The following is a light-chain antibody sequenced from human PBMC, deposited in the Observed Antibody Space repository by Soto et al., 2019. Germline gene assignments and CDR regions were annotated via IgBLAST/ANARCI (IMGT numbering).Light chain of an antibody. CDR3: QSYDSSHYV. V-gene: IGLV1-40*01. CDR2: GNS. J-gene: IGLJ1*01. Sequence: VLTQPPSVSGAPGQRVTISCTGSSSNIGAGYDVHWYQQLPGTAPKLLIYGNSNRPSGVPDRFSGPKSGTSASLAITGLQAEDEADYYCQSYDSSHYVFGTGNKVTVL. CDR1: SSNIGAGYD.